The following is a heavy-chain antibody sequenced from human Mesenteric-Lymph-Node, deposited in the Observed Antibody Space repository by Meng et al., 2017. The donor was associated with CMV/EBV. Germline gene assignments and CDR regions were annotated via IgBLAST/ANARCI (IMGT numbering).Heavy chain of an antibody. V-gene: IGHV4-39*07. Sequence: SYYCGWIRQPPGKGLEWIGSIYYSGSTYYNPSLKSRVTISVDTSKNQFSLKLSSVTAADTAVYYCARERIVVVVAATPKGGGWFDPWGQGTLVTVSS. J-gene: IGHJ5*02. CDR3: ARERIVVVVAATPKGGGWFDP. CDR2: IYYSGST. D-gene: IGHD2-15*01. CDR1: SYY.